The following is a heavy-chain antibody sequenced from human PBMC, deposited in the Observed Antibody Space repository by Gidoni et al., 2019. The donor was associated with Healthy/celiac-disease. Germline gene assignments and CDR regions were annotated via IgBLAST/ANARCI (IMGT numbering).Heavy chain of an antibody. CDR3: ARDVSFSSSADYYYYYGMDV. D-gene: IGHD6-6*01. CDR1: GYTFTSYY. J-gene: IGHJ6*02. CDR2: INPSGGST. Sequence: VQLVQSGAEVQQPGASVKVSCQASGYTFTSYYFPWVRQAPGPGLEWLGIINPSGGSTSYEQKFQGRVTMTRDTSTSTVYMELSSLRSEDTAVYYCARDVSFSSSADYYYYYGMDVWGQGTTVTVSS. V-gene: IGHV1-46*01.